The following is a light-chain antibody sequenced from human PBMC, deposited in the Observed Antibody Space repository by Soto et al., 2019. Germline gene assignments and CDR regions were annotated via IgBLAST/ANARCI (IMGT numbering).Light chain of an antibody. Sequence: QLVLPQSPSASASLGASVKLTCTLSSGHSSYAIAWHQKQPGKGPRYLMDLNNDGSHTKGDGIPDRFSGSSSGADRYLIISSLQSEDEADYYCQTWGTGFQFFGGGTKLTVL. J-gene: IGLJ2*01. CDR3: QTWGTGFQF. CDR1: SGHSSYA. V-gene: IGLV4-69*01. CDR2: LNNDGSH.